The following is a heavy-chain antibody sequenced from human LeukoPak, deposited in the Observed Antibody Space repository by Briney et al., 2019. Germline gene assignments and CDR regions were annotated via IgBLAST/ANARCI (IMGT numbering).Heavy chain of an antibody. J-gene: IGHJ5*02. CDR2: IYTSGST. CDR1: GGSISSYY. CDR3: ARGYYYDSSGYGRYWFDP. Sequence: PSETLSLTCTVSGGSISSYYWSWIRQPAGKGLEWIGRIYTSGSTNYNPSLKSRVTISVDTSKNQFSLKLSSVTAADTAVYYCARGYYYDSSGYGRYWFDPWGQGTLVTVSS. D-gene: IGHD3-22*01. V-gene: IGHV4-4*07.